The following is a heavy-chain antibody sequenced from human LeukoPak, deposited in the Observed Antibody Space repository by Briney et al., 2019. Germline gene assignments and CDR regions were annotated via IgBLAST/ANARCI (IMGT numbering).Heavy chain of an antibody. Sequence: SETLSLTCTVSGGSINSPGYYWGWIRQPAGRGLEWLGRIYSTGRTNYNPSLKSRVVISVEKSKNQFSLNLSSVTAADTAVYYCARDLVGVVGGTPYWYFDLWGRGTLVSVSS. CDR3: ARDLVGVVGGTPYWYFDL. CDR1: GGSINSPGYY. V-gene: IGHV4-61*02. J-gene: IGHJ2*01. CDR2: IYSTGRT. D-gene: IGHD6-19*01.